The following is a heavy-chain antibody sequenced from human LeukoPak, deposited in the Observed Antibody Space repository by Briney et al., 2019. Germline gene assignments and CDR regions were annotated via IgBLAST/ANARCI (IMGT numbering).Heavy chain of an antibody. V-gene: IGHV1-69*01. CDR2: IIPIFGTA. CDR3: ARDLVERGGMGYFDY. Sequence: SVKVSCKASGGTFSSYAISWVRQAPGQGLEWMGGIIPIFGTANYAQKFQGRVTITADESTSTAYMELSSLRSEDTAVYYCARDLVERGGMGYFDYWGQGTLVTVSS. D-gene: IGHD5-24*01. J-gene: IGHJ4*02. CDR1: GGTFSSYA.